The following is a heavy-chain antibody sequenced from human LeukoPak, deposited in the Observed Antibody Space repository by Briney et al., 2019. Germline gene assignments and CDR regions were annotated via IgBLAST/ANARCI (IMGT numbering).Heavy chain of an antibody. V-gene: IGHV3-7*01. CDR3: ARSISNY. Sequence: GGSLRLSCAASGFTFSSYEMNWVRQAPGKGLEWVANIKQDGSEKYYVDSVKGRFTISRDNAKNSLYLQMNSLRAEDTAVYYCARSISNYWGQGTLVTVSS. J-gene: IGHJ4*02. D-gene: IGHD2-21*01. CDR1: GFTFSSYE. CDR2: IKQDGSEK.